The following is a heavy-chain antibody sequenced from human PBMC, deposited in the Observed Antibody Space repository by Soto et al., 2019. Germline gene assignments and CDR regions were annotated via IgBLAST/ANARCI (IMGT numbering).Heavy chain of an antibody. D-gene: IGHD3-22*01. V-gene: IGHV1-69*01. J-gene: IGHJ6*02. CDR1: GGAFSGHA. CDR2: IFPFFKGT. CDR3: ARDVPLNYYDSTYSYYALDV. Sequence: QVQLVQSGAEGKKPGSWVKVSCKASGGAFSGHAISWLRQAPGQGLEWMGQIFPFFKGTKYAQNFQGRVTITADDSTSTAYMDLSSLTSEDTAVYYCARDVPLNYYDSTYSYYALDVWGQGTTVTVSS.